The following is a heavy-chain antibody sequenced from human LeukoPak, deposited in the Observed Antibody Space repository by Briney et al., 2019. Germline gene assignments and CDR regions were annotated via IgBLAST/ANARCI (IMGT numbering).Heavy chain of an antibody. Sequence: SETLSLTCIVSGGSLYNYYWSWLRQPPGKGLEWIAYVSFSGITDYNPSLKSRATISVDTSKNQFSLRLSSVTAADTAVYYCARVVVPTNFDYWGQGTLVSVSS. J-gene: IGHJ4*02. CDR1: GGSLYNYY. CDR2: VSFSGIT. D-gene: IGHD2-2*01. V-gene: IGHV4-59*01. CDR3: ARVVVPTNFDY.